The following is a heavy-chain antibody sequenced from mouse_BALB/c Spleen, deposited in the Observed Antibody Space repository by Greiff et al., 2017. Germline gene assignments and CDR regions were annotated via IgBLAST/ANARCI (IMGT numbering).Heavy chain of an antibody. CDR2: ISDGGSYT. CDR3: AREDYDYDKAYYAMDY. D-gene: IGHD2-4*01. Sequence: EVKVVESGGGLVKPGGSLKLSCAASGFTFSDYYMYWVRQTPEKRLEWVATISDGGSYTYYPDSVKGRFTISRDNAKNNLYLQMSSLKSEDTAMYYCAREDYDYDKAYYAMDYWGQGTSVTVSS. V-gene: IGHV5-4*02. CDR1: GFTFSDYY. J-gene: IGHJ4*01.